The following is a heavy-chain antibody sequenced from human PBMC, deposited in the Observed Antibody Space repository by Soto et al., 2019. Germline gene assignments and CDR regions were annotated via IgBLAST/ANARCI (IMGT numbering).Heavy chain of an antibody. CDR1: GDSVSSNSAA. Sequence: SQTLSLTCAISGDSVSSNSAAWNWFRQSPSRGLEWLGRTYYRSKWYNDYAVSVKSRITINPDTSKNQFSLQLNSVTPEDTAVYYCARADSSGDYYYYYGMDVWGQGTTVTVSS. J-gene: IGHJ6*02. CDR2: TYYRSKWYN. V-gene: IGHV6-1*01. D-gene: IGHD6-19*01. CDR3: ARADSSGDYYYYYGMDV.